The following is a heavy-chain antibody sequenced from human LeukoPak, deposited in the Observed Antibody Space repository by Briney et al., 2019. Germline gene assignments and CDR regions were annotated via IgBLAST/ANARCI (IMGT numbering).Heavy chain of an antibody. Sequence: VGSLRLSCATSGFTFRGYWMHCVRQGPEKGLELVSRIDNVGHGIIYADSVKGRFSTSRDNAKNTLYLQMNSLRVEDTAVYYCASGRYYYDSSGYYGDAFDIWGQGTMVTVSS. J-gene: IGHJ3*02. CDR3: ASGRYYYDSSGYYGDAFDI. D-gene: IGHD3-22*01. CDR2: IDNVGHGI. CDR1: GFTFRGYW. V-gene: IGHV3-74*01.